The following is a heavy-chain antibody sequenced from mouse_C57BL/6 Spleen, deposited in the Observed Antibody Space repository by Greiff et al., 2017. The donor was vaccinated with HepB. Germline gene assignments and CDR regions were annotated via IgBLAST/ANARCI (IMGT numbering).Heavy chain of an antibody. CDR1: GYTFTSYW. CDR2: LYPGSGST. V-gene: IGHV1-55*01. D-gene: IGHD2-3*01. J-gene: IGHJ4*01. Sequence: QVQLQQPGAELVKPGASVKMSCKASGYTFTSYWITWVKQRPGQGLEWIGDLYPGSGSTNYNEKFKSKTTLTVDTSSSTAYMQIGSLTSEESAVYYCAIYDSYLFAIDYWGQGTSFTVSS. CDR3: AIYDSYLFAIDY.